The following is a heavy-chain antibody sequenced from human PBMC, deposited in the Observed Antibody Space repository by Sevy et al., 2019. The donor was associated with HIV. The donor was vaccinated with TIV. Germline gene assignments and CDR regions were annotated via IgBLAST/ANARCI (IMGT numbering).Heavy chain of an antibody. D-gene: IGHD1-7*01. CDR3: ARVLELAYYYGMDV. CDR1: GGSFSGYY. CDR2: INNSGST. V-gene: IGHV4-34*01. Sequence: SETLSLTCAVYGGSFSGYYWSWIRQPPGKGLEWIGEINNSGSTNYNPSLKSRVTISVDTSKNQFSLKLSSVTAADTAVYYCARVLELAYYYGMDVWGQGTTVTVSS. J-gene: IGHJ6*02.